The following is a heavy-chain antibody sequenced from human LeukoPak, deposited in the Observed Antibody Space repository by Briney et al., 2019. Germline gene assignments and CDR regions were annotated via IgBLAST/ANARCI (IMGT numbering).Heavy chain of an antibody. CDR3: ARGRTVVRGADV. CDR1: GGSFSGYY. D-gene: IGHD3-10*01. J-gene: IGHJ6*04. V-gene: IGHV4-34*01. CDR2: INHSGST. Sequence: SETLSLTCAVYGGSFSGYYWSWIRQPPGKGLEWIGEINHSGSTNYNPSLKSRVTISVDTSKNQFSLKLSSVTAADTAVYYCARGRTVVRGADVWGKGTTVTVSS.